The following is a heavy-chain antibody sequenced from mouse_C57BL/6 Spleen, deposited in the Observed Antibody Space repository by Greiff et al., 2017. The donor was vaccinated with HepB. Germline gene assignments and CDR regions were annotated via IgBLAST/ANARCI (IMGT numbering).Heavy chain of an antibody. CDR2: IYPSDSET. V-gene: IGHV1-61*01. D-gene: IGHD1-1*01. Sequence: QVQLQQPGAELVRPGSSVKLSCKASGYTFTSYWMDWVKQRPGQGLEWIGNIYPSDSETHYNQKFKDKATLTVDKSSSTAYMQLSSLTSEDSAVYYWARHDYYYGSSFDYWGQGTTLTVSS. CDR3: ARHDYYYGSSFDY. J-gene: IGHJ2*01. CDR1: GYTFTSYW.